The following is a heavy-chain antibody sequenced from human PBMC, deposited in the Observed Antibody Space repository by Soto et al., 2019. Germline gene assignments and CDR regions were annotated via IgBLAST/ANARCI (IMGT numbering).Heavy chain of an antibody. CDR2: ISYDGRVK. Sequence: GGALRLSCSASGFTFRNYAMHWVRQAPGKGLEWVAVISYDGRVKYYVDSVKGRFTISRDDSKNTLYLQMNSLRVDDTAVYYCARDFIVGAPDYFDYWGQGTLVTVSS. J-gene: IGHJ4*02. CDR1: GFTFRNYA. D-gene: IGHD1-26*01. CDR3: ARDFIVGAPDYFDY. V-gene: IGHV3-30*04.